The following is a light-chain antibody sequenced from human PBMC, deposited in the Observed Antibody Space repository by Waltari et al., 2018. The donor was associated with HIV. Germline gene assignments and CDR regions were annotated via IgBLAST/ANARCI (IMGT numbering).Light chain of an antibody. Sequence: QSVLSQPPSASGTPGQRVTISCSGSSSNIGNDVVYWYQQLPGATPNLLIYANDERPSGVPDRVAGSKSGTSASLAISGLRSEDEGDYYWAVWDANVSGWEFGGGTKLTVL. CDR2: AND. J-gene: IGLJ2*01. CDR3: AVWDANVSGWE. V-gene: IGLV1-47*01. CDR1: SSNIGNDV.